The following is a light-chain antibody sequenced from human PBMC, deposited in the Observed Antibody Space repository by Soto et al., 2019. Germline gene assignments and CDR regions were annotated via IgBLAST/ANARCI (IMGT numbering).Light chain of an antibody. V-gene: IGKV3-15*01. J-gene: IGKJ2*01. Sequence: DIELTQSPATLSVSPGERATISCRASQSVSHKLGWYQQKPGQAPRLLIYVASDRATGIPARFSGSGSGTEYTLTISNLQAEDFAVYYCQQCNNWPHTFGEGTRLEIK. CDR3: QQCNNWPHT. CDR2: VAS. CDR1: QSVSHK.